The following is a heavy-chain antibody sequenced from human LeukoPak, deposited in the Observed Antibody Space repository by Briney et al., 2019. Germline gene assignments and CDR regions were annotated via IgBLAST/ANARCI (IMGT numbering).Heavy chain of an antibody. CDR3: ARGSVWEHYFDY. Sequence: GGSLRLSCAASGFTFSSYAMSWVRQAPGKGLEWVSAISGSGGSTYYADSVKGRFTISRDNSKSTLYLQMNSLRAEDTAVYYCARGSVWEHYFDYWGQGTLVTVSS. D-gene: IGHD1-1*01. CDR2: ISGSGGST. J-gene: IGHJ4*02. V-gene: IGHV3-23*01. CDR1: GFTFSSYA.